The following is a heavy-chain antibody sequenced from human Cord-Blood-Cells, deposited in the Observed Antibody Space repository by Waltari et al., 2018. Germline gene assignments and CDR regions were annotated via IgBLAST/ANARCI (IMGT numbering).Heavy chain of an antibody. D-gene: IGHD2-2*01. CDR1: GGSFSGSY. CDR2: INHSGST. Sequence: QVQLQQWGAGLLKPSETLSLTCAVYGGSFSGSYWSWIRQPPGTGLEWIGEINHSGSTNYNPSLKSRVTISVDTSKNQFSLKLSSVTAADTAVYYCARASSLYCSSTSCYDAFDIWGQGTMVTVSS. V-gene: IGHV4-34*01. J-gene: IGHJ3*02. CDR3: ARASSLYCSSTSCYDAFDI.